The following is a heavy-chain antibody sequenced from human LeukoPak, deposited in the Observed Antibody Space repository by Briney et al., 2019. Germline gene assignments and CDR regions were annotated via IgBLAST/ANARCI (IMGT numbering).Heavy chain of an antibody. V-gene: IGHV4-59*01. D-gene: IGHD3-9*01. CDR1: GGSISSYY. CDR2: IYYSGST. Sequence: SETLSLTCTVSGGSISSYYWSWIRQPPGKGLEWIWYIYYSGSTNYNPSLKSRVTISVDTSKNQFSLKLSSVTAADTAVYYCARENYDILTGYYRALDYWGQGTLVTVSS. J-gene: IGHJ4*02. CDR3: ARENYDILTGYYRALDY.